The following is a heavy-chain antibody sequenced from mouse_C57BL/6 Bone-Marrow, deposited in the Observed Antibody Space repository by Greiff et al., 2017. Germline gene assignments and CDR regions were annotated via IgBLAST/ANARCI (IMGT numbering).Heavy chain of an antibody. CDR2: INYDGSST. CDR1: GFTFSDYY. Sequence: EVMLVESEGGLVQPGSSMKLSCTASGFTFSDYYMAWVRQVPEKGLEWVANINYDGSSTYYLDSLKSRFIISRDNAKNILYLQMSSLKSEDTATYYCAREGLRYFDVWGTGTTVTVSS. D-gene: IGHD2-10*01. V-gene: IGHV5-16*01. CDR3: AREGLRYFDV. J-gene: IGHJ1*03.